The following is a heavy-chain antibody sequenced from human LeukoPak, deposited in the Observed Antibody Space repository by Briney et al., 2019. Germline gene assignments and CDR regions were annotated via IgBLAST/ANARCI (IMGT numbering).Heavy chain of an antibody. Sequence: ASVKVSCKVSGYTLTELSMHRVRQAPGQGLEWMGGFDPEDGETIYAKKFQGRVTMTEDTSTDTAYMELSSLRSEDTAVYYCATGYDSSGYLPLGYWGQGTLVTVSS. V-gene: IGHV1-24*01. CDR3: ATGYDSSGYLPLGY. CDR1: GYTLTELS. CDR2: FDPEDGET. D-gene: IGHD3-22*01. J-gene: IGHJ4*02.